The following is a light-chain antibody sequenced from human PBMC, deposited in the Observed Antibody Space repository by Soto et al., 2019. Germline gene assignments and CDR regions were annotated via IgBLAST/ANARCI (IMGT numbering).Light chain of an antibody. V-gene: IGKV1-8*01. CDR2: AAS. CDR1: QGIGSY. Sequence: AIRMTQSPSSLSASTGDRVTITCRASQGIGSYLAWYQQKPGKAPKLLIYAASTLQSGVPSRFSGSGSGTDFTLTISCLQSEDFATYYCQQYYSYPSITFGQGTRLEI. J-gene: IGKJ5*01. CDR3: QQYYSYPSIT.